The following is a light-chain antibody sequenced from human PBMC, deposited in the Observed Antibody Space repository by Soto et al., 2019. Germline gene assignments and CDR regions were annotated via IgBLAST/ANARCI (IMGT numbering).Light chain of an antibody. V-gene: IGKV3D-15*02. CDR2: AAS. Sequence: DIVMTQSPSTLSVSPGERANLSCRAGQSVSSHLAWYQQKPGQAPRLLIYAASTRATGIPARFSGSGSGTEFTLTISSLQAEDFAVYFCQQFGTSPYTFGQGTKVDIK. CDR3: QQFGTSPYT. CDR1: QSVSSH. J-gene: IGKJ2*01.